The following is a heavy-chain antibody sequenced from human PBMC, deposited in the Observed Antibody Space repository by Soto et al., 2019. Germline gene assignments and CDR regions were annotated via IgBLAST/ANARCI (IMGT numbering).Heavy chain of an antibody. CDR2: INHSGST. V-gene: IGHV4-34*01. CDR1: GGSFSGYY. Sequence: PSETLSLTCAVYGGSFSGYYWSWIRQPPGKGLEWIGEINHSGSTNYNPSLKSRVTISVDTSKNQFSLKLSSVTAADTAVYYCARASGPLLWFGESVRYFDYWGQGTLDTVSS. D-gene: IGHD3-10*01. CDR3: ARASGPLLWFGESVRYFDY. J-gene: IGHJ4*02.